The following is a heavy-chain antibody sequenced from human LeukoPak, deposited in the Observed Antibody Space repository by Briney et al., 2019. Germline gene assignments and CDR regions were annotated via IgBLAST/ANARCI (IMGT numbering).Heavy chain of an antibody. J-gene: IGHJ4*02. CDR2: IYTGGST. Sequence: GGSLRFSCAASGFTVSSNYMSWVRQAPGKGLEWVSAIYTGGSTYYAGSVKGRFTISRDNSKNTLYLQMNSLRAEDTAVYYCARNLYYYDSSGYYYYWGQGTLVTVSS. D-gene: IGHD3-22*01. V-gene: IGHV3-66*01. CDR1: GFTVSSNY. CDR3: ARNLYYYDSSGYYYY.